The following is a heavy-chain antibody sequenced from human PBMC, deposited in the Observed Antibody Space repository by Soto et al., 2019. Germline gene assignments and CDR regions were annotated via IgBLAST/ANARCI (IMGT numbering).Heavy chain of an antibody. Sequence: SQTLSLTCAISGDSVSSNSAAWNWIRQSPSRGLEWLGRTYYRSKWYNDYVVSVKSRITINPDTSKNQFSLQLNSVTPEDTAVYYCARGVTSGGAVAGNYYYYGMDVWGQGTTVTVSS. J-gene: IGHJ6*02. CDR3: ARGVTSGGAVAGNYYYYGMDV. CDR1: GDSVSSNSAA. D-gene: IGHD6-19*01. V-gene: IGHV6-1*01. CDR2: TYYRSKWYN.